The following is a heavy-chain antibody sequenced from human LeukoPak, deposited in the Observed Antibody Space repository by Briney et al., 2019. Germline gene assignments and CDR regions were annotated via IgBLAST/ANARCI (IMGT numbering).Heavy chain of an antibody. J-gene: IGHJ5*02. CDR1: GGSINDYF. CDR3: ARLHFAAAEEFDP. Sequence: SETLSLTCTVSGGSINDYFWSWIRQPPGKGLEWIGYIYNSGSTNHNPSLKSRVSISADTSKNQFSLNLSSVTAADTAVYYCARLHFAAAEEFDPWGQGTLVTVPS. CDR2: IYNSGST. D-gene: IGHD6-13*01. V-gene: IGHV4-59*08.